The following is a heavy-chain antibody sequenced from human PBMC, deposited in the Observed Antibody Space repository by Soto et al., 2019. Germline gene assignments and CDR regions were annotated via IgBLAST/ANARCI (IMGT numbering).Heavy chain of an antibody. Sequence: GSLRLSCAASGFTFSSYDMHWVRQATGKGLEWVSAIGTAGDTYYPGSVKGRFTISRENAKNSLYLQMNSLRAEDTAVYYCARGAVAASYYYYYGMEVWGQGTTVTVSS. D-gene: IGHD6-19*01. V-gene: IGHV3-13*01. CDR1: GFTFSSYD. CDR3: ARGAVAASYYYYYGMEV. CDR2: IGTAGDT. J-gene: IGHJ6*02.